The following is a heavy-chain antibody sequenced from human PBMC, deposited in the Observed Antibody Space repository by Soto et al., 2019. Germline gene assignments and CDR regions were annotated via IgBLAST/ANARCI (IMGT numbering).Heavy chain of an antibody. CDR2: INAGNGNT. CDR3: ARDTAPYHDYYGMDV. D-gene: IGHD5-18*01. Sequence: ASVKVSGKASGYTFTIYAMHCVLQSPVQRLDGMGWINAGNGNTKYSQKFQGRVTITRDTSASTAYMELSSLRSEDTAVYYCARDTAPYHDYYGMDVWGQGTTVTVSS. J-gene: IGHJ6*02. CDR1: GYTFTIYA. V-gene: IGHV1-3*01.